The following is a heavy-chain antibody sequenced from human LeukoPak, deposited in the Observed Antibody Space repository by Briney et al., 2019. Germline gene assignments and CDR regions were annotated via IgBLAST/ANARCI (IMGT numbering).Heavy chain of an antibody. J-gene: IGHJ4*02. D-gene: IGHD3-10*01. CDR3: ARVSGSGSYKSFDY. Sequence: GGYLRLSCAASGFTVSSNYMSWVRQAPGKGLEWVSVIYSGGSTYYADSVKGRFTISRDNSKNTLYLQMNSLRAEDTAVYYCARVSGSGSYKSFDYWGQGTLVTVSS. CDR1: GFTVSSNY. V-gene: IGHV3-53*01. CDR2: IYSGGST.